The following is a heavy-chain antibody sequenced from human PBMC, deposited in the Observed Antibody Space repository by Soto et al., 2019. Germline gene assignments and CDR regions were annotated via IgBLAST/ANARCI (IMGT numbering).Heavy chain of an antibody. D-gene: IGHD2-2*01. V-gene: IGHV4-59*08. Sequence: SETLSLTCTVSGGSISSYYWSWIQQPPGKGLEWVGYIYYSGSTNYNPSLKSRVTISVDTSKNQFSLKLSSVTAADTAVYYCARLVVVPAASYYFDYWGQGTLVTVSS. J-gene: IGHJ4*02. CDR2: IYYSGST. CDR1: GGSISSYY. CDR3: ARLVVVPAASYYFDY.